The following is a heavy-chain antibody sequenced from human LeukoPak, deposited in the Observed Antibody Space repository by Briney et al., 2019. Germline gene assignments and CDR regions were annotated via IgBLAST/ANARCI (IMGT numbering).Heavy chain of an antibody. CDR1: GYSISSGYS. J-gene: IGHJ3*02. Sequence: SETLSLTCAVSGYSISSGYSWSWIRQPPGKGLEWIGYIYYSGSTNYNPSLKSRVTISVDTSKNQFSLKLSSVTAADTAVYYCARYSTETAFNIWGQGTMVTVSP. D-gene: IGHD2-21*01. V-gene: IGHV4-61*01. CDR3: ARYSTETAFNI. CDR2: IYYSGST.